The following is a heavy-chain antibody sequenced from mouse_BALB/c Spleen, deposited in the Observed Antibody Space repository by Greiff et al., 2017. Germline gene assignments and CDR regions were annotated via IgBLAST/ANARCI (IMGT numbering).Heavy chain of an antibody. CDR2: IYPGGGYT. J-gene: IGHJ4*01. V-gene: IGHV1-63*02. CDR3: ATIYYDYGIDY. CDR1: GFTFTNYW. D-gene: IGHD2-4*01. Sequence: VQLVESGAELVRPGTSVKISCKASGFTFTNYWLGWVKQRPGHGLEWIGDIYPGGGYTNYNEKFKGKATLTADTSSSTVYMQLSSLTSEDSAVYFCATIYYDYGIDYWGQGTSVTVSS.